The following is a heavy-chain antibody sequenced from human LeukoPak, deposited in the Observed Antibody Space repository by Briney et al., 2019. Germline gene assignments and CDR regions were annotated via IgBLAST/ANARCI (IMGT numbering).Heavy chain of an antibody. J-gene: IGHJ4*02. D-gene: IGHD1-7*01. Sequence: GGSLRLSCAASGFTFSSYGMHWVRQAPGKGLEWVSYISFSSTTIYYADSVKGRFTISRDNAKNSLYLQMNSLRAEDTAVYYCAREGELRHWGQGTLVTVSS. V-gene: IGHV3-48*04. CDR1: GFTFSSYG. CDR3: AREGELRH. CDR2: ISFSSTTI.